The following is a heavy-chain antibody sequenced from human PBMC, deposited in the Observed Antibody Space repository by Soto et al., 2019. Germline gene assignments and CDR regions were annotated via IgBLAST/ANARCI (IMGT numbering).Heavy chain of an antibody. V-gene: IGHV3-30*18. CDR3: AKESHYYDSSGYPPLHY. Sequence: GGSLRLSCAASGFIFRNSGMHWVRQAPGKGLEWVAVISDDGRSDYYADSVRGRLTISRDNSKNTVYLQVNSLREEDTAVYYCAKESHYYDSSGYPPLHYWGQGTLVTVSS. D-gene: IGHD3-22*01. CDR2: ISDDGRSD. J-gene: IGHJ4*02. CDR1: GFIFRNSG.